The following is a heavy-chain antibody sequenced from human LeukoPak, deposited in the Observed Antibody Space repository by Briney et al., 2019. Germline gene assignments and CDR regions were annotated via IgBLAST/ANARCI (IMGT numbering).Heavy chain of an antibody. D-gene: IGHD4-17*01. J-gene: IGHJ4*02. CDR1: GDSISSTGHY. CDR3: ARSATVTTGYFDY. Sequence: SETLSLTCAVSGDSISSTGHYWGWIRQSPEKGLDWIGSIYSNGNTYYNPSVKSRVTMSVDTSKNQFSLKLTSMTAAETAVYYCARSATVTTGYFDYWGQGALVTVSS. V-gene: IGHV4-39*07. CDR2: IYSNGNT.